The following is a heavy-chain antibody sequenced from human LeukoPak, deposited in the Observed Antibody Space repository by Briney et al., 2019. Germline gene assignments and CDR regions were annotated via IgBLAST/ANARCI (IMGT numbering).Heavy chain of an antibody. CDR2: IRYDGRNK. Sequence: GGSLRLSCAASGFTFSTYGMHWVRQAPGKGLEWVAFIRYDGRNKYYADSVKGRFTISRDNSKNTLYLQMNSLRAEDTAVYYCANAKSYYDSSGYYDGWFDPWGQGTLVTVSS. V-gene: IGHV3-30*02. J-gene: IGHJ5*02. D-gene: IGHD3-22*01. CDR1: GFTFSTYG. CDR3: ANAKSYYDSSGYYDGWFDP.